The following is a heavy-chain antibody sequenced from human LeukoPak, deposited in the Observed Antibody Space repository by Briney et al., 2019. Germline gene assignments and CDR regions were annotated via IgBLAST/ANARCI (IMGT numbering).Heavy chain of an antibody. J-gene: IGHJ6*02. CDR1: GFTVSSNY. D-gene: IGHD6-13*01. Sequence: GGSLRLSCAASGFTVSSNYMSWVRQAPGKGLESVSVIYSGGSTYYADSVKGRFTISRDNSKNTLSIQMNSLRAEDTAVYYCARQPGIAAAGQYYYYYYGMDVWGQGTTVTVSS. V-gene: IGHV3-66*02. CDR2: IYSGGST. CDR3: ARQPGIAAAGQYYYYYYGMDV.